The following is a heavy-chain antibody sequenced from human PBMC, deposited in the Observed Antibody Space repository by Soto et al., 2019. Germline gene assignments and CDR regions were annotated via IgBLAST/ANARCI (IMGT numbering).Heavy chain of an antibody. V-gene: IGHV1-46*02. CDR2: IDPSGGET. Sequence: QVQLVQSGAEVRKPGASVKVSCKASGYTFNRHYIQWVRQAPGQGLEWMGMIDPSGGETNYAKKFQGRVTLTSDTFKSTGYMELRRLRTEDTAVYDCAKRRGVGLTRSSFDYWGQGTLVIVSS. CDR1: GYTFNRHY. D-gene: IGHD1-26*01. CDR3: AKRRGVGLTRSSFDY. J-gene: IGHJ4*02.